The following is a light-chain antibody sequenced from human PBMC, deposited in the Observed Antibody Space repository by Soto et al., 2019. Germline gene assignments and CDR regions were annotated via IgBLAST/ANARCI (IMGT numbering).Light chain of an antibody. V-gene: IGKV3D-15*01. CDR1: QSVSSN. J-gene: IGKJ1*01. CDR3: QQDSNWPRT. CDR2: GAS. Sequence: EIVMTQSPATLSVSPGERATLSCRASQSVSSNLAWYQQKPGQAPRLLIYGASISATGIPARFSRSGSGTEFTLTISSLQSEDFAVYYCQQDSNWPRTFGQGTKVDIK.